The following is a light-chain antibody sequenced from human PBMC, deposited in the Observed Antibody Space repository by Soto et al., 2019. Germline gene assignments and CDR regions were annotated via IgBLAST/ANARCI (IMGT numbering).Light chain of an antibody. V-gene: IGKV3-15*01. CDR1: QSVNSN. CDR3: QQYNNWPPIT. Sequence: ELVLTHSASTLSVSPGERATLSCRASQSVNSNLAWYQQKPGQAPRLLIYDTSTRATGIPARFSGSGSGTEFTLTISSLQSEDFAVYYCQQYNNWPPITFGQGTKVDIK. CDR2: DTS. J-gene: IGKJ1*01.